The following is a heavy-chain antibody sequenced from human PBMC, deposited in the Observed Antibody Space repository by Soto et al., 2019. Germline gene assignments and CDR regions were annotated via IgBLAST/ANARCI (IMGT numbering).Heavy chain of an antibody. CDR3: VSVEGTPTVTGDYYYYYAADA. CDR1: GGTITYYY. V-gene: IGHV4-59*12. D-gene: IGHD4-17*01. Sequence: SETLSLTCTVSGGTITYYYWSWIRQAPGKGLEWLGYIFDGGSANYNPSLKSRVSFSLDKSQNQLSLKLTSVTGADTAIYYCVSVEGTPTVTGDYYYYYAADAWGQGTAVIVSS. CDR2: IFDGGSA. J-gene: IGHJ6*02.